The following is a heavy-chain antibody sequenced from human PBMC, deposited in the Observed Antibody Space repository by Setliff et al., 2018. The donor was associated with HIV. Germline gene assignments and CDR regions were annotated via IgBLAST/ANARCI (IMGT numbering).Heavy chain of an antibody. J-gene: IGHJ5*02. CDR1: GDSINSGYYY. V-gene: IGHV4-61*02. Sequence: SETLSLTCTVSGDSINSGYYYWSWIRQPAGKGLEWIGRIYSSGGTTTYNPSLKSRVTMSIDTSKNQFSLKLSSVTAADTAVYYCARGLWFGGSYWFDPWGQGALVTVS. CDR2: IYSSGGTT. CDR3: ARGLWFGGSYWFDP. D-gene: IGHD3-10*01.